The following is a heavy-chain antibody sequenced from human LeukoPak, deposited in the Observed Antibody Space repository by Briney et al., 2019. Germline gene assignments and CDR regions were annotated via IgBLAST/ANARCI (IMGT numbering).Heavy chain of an antibody. CDR1: GYTFTNYY. J-gene: IGHJ3*02. V-gene: IGHV1-46*01. Sequence: GASVTVSCKASGYTFTNYYIHWVRQAPGQGLEWMGIINPSGSSTSYAQKFQGRVTMTRDTSTSTVYMELSSLRSEDTAVYYCARWSYSSDWYFGTFDIWGQGTTVTISS. D-gene: IGHD6-19*01. CDR3: ARWSYSSDWYFGTFDI. CDR2: INPSGSST.